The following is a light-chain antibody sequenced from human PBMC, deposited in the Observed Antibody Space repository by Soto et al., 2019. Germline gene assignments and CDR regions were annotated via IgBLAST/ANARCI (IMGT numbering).Light chain of an antibody. V-gene: IGKV3-20*01. CDR2: GAS. J-gene: IGKJ2*01. CDR1: QSISSSH. CDR3: KQYGDSPRYT. Sequence: EIVLTQSPGTLSLSPGERATLSCRASQSISSSHLAWYQQKPGQAPRLLIYGASSRATGIPDRFSGSGSGTDFSLTISRLEPEDFAVYYCKQYGDSPRYTFGQGTMLEIK.